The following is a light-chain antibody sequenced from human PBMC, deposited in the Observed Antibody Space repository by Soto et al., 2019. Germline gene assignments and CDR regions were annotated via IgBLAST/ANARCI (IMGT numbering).Light chain of an antibody. J-gene: IGLJ1*01. CDR3: GTWDSSLSAYV. CDR2: ENN. V-gene: IGLV1-51*02. Sequence: QSVLTQPPSVSAAPGQKVTISCSGSSSNIGNHYVSWYQHLPRTAPKLLIYENNKRPSGIPDRFSGSKSGTSXTLGITGLQTGDEADYYCGTWDSSLSAYVFGTGTKLTVL. CDR1: SSNIGNHY.